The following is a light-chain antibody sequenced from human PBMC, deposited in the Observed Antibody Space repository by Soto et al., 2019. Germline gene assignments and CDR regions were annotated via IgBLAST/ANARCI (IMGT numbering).Light chain of an antibody. CDR2: DVS. V-gene: IGLV2-11*01. J-gene: IGLJ1*01. CDR1: SSDVGRYKY. Sequence: QSVLTQPRSVSGSRGQSVTISCTGTSSDVGRYKYVSWYQHYPGKAPKLMIYDVSQRPSGVPGRFSGSKSDNTASLTISGLQAEDEAGYYCCSYAGSNTYVFGSGTKLTVL. CDR3: CSYAGSNTYV.